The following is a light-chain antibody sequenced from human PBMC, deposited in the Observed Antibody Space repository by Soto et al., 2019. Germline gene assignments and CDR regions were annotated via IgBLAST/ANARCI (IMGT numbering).Light chain of an antibody. Sequence: QSVLTQSPSVSGAPRQSVNISCSGNNSNIGSNAVHWYQQLPGKAPKLLMYYNDMLPSGVSDRFSGSKSGTSASLAISGLQSEDEGDYYCATWDDTLDAQVFGGGTKVTVL. J-gene: IGLJ3*02. CDR2: YND. CDR1: NSNIGSNA. CDR3: ATWDDTLDAQV. V-gene: IGLV1-36*01.